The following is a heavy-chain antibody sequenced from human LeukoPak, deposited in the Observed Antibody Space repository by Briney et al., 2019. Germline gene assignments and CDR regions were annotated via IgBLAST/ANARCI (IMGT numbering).Heavy chain of an antibody. Sequence: PGGSLRLSCAASGFPFSRYWMSWVREAPGKGREGVANIKQDGSEKYYVDSVKCRFTISRDNAKNSLYLQMNSLRAEDTAVYYCARDREYYDILTGYLGNAFDNWGQGTMVTVSS. J-gene: IGHJ3*02. CDR2: IKQDGSEK. V-gene: IGHV3-7*01. CDR1: GFPFSRYW. CDR3: ARDREYYDILTGYLGNAFDN. D-gene: IGHD3-9*01.